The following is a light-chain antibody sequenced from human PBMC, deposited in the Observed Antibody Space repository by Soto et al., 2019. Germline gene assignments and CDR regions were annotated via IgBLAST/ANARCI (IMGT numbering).Light chain of an antibody. Sequence: DVQMTQAPSSLSASVGDRVTITCRASQGISNYLAWYQQKPGKVPKLLIYAASILQSGVPSRFSGSGSGTDFTLTISSLQPEDVATDYCQKYNSAPRTCGGGTKVEIK. V-gene: IGKV1-27*01. J-gene: IGKJ4*01. CDR2: AAS. CDR1: QGISNY. CDR3: QKYNSAPRT.